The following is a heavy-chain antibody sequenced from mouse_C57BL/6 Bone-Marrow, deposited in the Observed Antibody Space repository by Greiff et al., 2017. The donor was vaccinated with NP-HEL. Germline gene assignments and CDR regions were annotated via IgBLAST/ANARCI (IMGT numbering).Heavy chain of an antibody. V-gene: IGHV1-49*01. CDR2: FTLYSDAT. CDR1: YFAFMASA. Sequence: LQQSGAELVRPGSSVKLSCKASYFAFMASAMHWVKQSPGHGLEWIGSFTLYSDATDYSENFKGKATLTATTSSSTAYMELSSLTSEDSAVDYCVRGAPRGVDWYFDFWGTGTTVTVSS. D-gene: IGHD3-1*01. J-gene: IGHJ1*03. CDR3: VRGAPRGVDWYFDF.